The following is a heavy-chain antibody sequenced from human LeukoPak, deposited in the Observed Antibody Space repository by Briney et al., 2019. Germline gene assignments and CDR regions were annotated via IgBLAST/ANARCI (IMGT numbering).Heavy chain of an antibody. V-gene: IGHV3-30*18. J-gene: IGHJ2*01. Sequence: GGSLRLSCAASRFTFSNYGMHWVRQAPGKGLEWVAVISDDGSNKNYADSVKGRFTIFRDNSKNTVDLQMNSLRADDSAVYYCAKDGFSGGSSDAYLDQWGRGILVSVSS. CDR3: AKDGFSGGSSDAYLDQ. CDR1: RFTFSNYG. CDR2: ISDDGSNK. D-gene: IGHD1-26*01.